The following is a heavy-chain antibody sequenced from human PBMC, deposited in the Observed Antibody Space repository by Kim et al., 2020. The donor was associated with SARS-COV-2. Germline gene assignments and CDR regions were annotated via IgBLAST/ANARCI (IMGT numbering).Heavy chain of an antibody. CDR3: ASGPSWFAP. CDR2: ISSSRSNI. V-gene: IGHV3-48*02. J-gene: IGHJ5*02. CDR1: GFTFSSYS. Sequence: GGSLRLSCAASGFTFSSYSMNWVRQAPGKGLEWVSYISSSRSNIYYADSGNGRFTISRDNAKNSLYLQMNSLRDEDTAVYYCASGPSWFAPWGQGALVTVCS.